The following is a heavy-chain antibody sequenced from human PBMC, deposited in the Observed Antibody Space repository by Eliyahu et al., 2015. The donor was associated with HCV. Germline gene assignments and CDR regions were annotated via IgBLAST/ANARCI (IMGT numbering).Heavy chain of an antibody. J-gene: IGHJ3*02. D-gene: IGHD1-26*01. CDR3: ARGSYHVFDI. CDR1: GFTFNTYD. V-gene: IGHV3-30-3*01. Sequence: QVQLVESGXGVVQPGRSLRLSCAASGFTFNTYDMNWVRQAPGKGLEWVALISYDGSNKYYGDSVKGRFTISRDISENTLYLQMNSLRPEDTAVYYCARGSYHVFDIWGQGTMVTVSS. CDR2: ISYDGSNK.